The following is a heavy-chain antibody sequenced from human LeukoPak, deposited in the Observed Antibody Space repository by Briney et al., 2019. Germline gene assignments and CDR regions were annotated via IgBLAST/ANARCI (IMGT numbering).Heavy chain of an antibody. D-gene: IGHD2-15*01. Sequence: PSETLPLTCTVSGGSVSSDYWSWIRQPPGKGLEWIGYMHSNGNSAYNPSLSSRVTVSLDTSKNQFSLNLRSVTAADTAVYYGARHPCLNCSGGAFDIWGQGTMVTVSS. J-gene: IGHJ3*02. V-gene: IGHV4-59*08. CDR1: GGSVSSDY. CDR2: MHSNGNS. CDR3: ARHPCLNCSGGAFDI.